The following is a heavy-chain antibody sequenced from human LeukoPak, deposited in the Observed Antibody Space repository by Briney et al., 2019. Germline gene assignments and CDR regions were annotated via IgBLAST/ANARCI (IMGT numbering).Heavy chain of an antibody. CDR3: ATSYSGYHGASDI. J-gene: IGHJ3*02. Sequence: SQTLSLTCAISGDSVSSNSGGWNWIRQSPSRGLEWLGRTYYRSKWYNDYAVSVKSRITINPDTSKNQFSLQLNSVTPEDTAVYYCATSYSGYHGASDIWGQGTMVTVSS. V-gene: IGHV6-1*01. CDR1: GDSVSSNSGG. CDR2: TYYRSKWYN. D-gene: IGHD1-26*01.